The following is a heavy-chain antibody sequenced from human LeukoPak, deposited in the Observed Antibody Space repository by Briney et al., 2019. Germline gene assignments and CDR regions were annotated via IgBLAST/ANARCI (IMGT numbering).Heavy chain of an antibody. D-gene: IGHD3-16*01. V-gene: IGHV3-23*01. J-gene: IGHJ6*03. CDR3: ARTRGSTYDSARDYYYYMDV. Sequence: GGSLRLSCAASGFTFSSDAMSWVRQAPGKGLEWVSAISGSGDNTYYADSVKGRFTISRDNSKNTLYLQMNSLRAEDTAVYYCARTRGSTYDSARDYYYYMDVWGKGTTVTVSS. CDR2: ISGSGDNT. CDR1: GFTFSSDA.